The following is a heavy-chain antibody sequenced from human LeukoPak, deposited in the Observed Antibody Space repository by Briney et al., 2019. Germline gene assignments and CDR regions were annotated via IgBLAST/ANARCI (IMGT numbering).Heavy chain of an antibody. CDR1: GFTVSSNY. CDR3: ARSPYGDYARYDFDY. Sequence: GGSLRLSCAASGFTVSSNYMSWVRQAPGKGLEWVSVIYSGGSTYYADSVKGRFTISRDNSKNTLYLQMNSLRAEDTAVYYCARSPYGDYARYDFDYWGQGTLVTVSP. CDR2: IYSGGST. D-gene: IGHD4-17*01. V-gene: IGHV3-66*01. J-gene: IGHJ4*02.